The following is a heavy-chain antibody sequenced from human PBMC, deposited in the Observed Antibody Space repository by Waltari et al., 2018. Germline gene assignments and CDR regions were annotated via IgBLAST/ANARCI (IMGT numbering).Heavy chain of an antibody. CDR1: GYTFTSYG. J-gene: IGHJ4*02. V-gene: IGHV1-18*01. CDR2: ISAYNGNT. D-gene: IGHD2-15*01. CDR3: ARLSGSGGSCDSGCYFDY. Sequence: QVQLVQSGAEVKKPGASVKVSCKASGYTFTSYGISWVRQAPGHGLEWMGWISAYNGNTNYAQKLQGRVTMTTDTSTSTAYMELRSLRSDDTAVYYCARLSGSGGSCDSGCYFDYWGQGTLVTVSS.